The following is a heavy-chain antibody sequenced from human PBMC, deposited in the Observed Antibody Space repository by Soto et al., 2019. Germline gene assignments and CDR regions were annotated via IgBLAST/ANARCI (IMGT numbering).Heavy chain of an antibody. V-gene: IGHV3-21*01. CDR3: ARSPSMTTVSLDY. CDR1: GVTFSSYS. J-gene: IGHJ4*02. Sequence: EVQLVESGGGLVKPGGSLRLSCAASGVTFSSYSMNWVRQAPGKGLEWVSSISSSSSYIYYAYSVKGRFTTSRDNAKNSLYLQTTSLRAEDTAVYYCARSPSMTTVSLDYWGQGTLVTVSS. CDR2: ISSSSSYI. D-gene: IGHD4-17*01.